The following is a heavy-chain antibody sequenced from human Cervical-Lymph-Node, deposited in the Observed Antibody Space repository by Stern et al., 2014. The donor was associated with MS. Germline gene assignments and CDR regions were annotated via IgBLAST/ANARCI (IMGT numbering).Heavy chain of an antibody. CDR1: GFTFSNYG. D-gene: IGHD3-22*01. V-gene: IGHV3-33*01. CDR3: ARVTYDSSGYYDY. CDR2: IWYDGSNK. Sequence: VHLVESGGGVVQPGRSLRLSCAASGFTFSNYGMHWVRQAPGKGLEWVAVIWYDGSNKYYADSVKGRFTISRDNSKNTLYLQMNSLRAEDTAVYYCARVTYDSSGYYDYWGQGTLVTVSS. J-gene: IGHJ4*02.